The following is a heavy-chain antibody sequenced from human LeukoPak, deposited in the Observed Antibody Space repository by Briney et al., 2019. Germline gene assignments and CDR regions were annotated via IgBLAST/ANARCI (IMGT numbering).Heavy chain of an antibody. Sequence: GGSLRLSCAASGFTFSNTWMSWVRQAPGKGLEWVGRIKSKTDGGTTDYAAPVKGRFATSRDDSKSTVYLQMNSLKTEDTAVYYCTTQGHHYDSSGYNFVDYWGQGTLVTVSS. J-gene: IGHJ4*02. CDR2: IKSKTDGGTT. D-gene: IGHD3-22*01. V-gene: IGHV3-15*01. CDR3: TTQGHHYDSSGYNFVDY. CDR1: GFTFSNTW.